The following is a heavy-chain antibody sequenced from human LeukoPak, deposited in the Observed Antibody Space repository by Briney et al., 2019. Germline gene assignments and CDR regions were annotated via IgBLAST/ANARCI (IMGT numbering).Heavy chain of an antibody. CDR3: ARERAHDWYFDL. CDR1: GDSITSHY. J-gene: IGHJ2*01. V-gene: IGHV4-4*07. CDR2: IYNTGST. Sequence: PSETLSLTCTVSGDSITSHYWGWIRQPAGKGLEWIGHIYNTGSTNYIPSLNSRVTMSVDTSKNQFSLTLSSVTAADTAVYYCARERAHDWYFDLWGRGTLVAVSS.